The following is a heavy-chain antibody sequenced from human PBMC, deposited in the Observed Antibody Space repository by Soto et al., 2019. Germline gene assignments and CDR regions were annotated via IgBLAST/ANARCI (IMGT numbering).Heavy chain of an antibody. Sequence: EVQLVESGGGLVQPGGSLRLSCAASGFTFNNYAMHWVRQAPGKGLEYVSAISSNGGSTYYANSVKGRFTISRDNSKNKLYLQMGSLRAEDMAVYYCATSIEAAGGYYFNYWGQGTLVTVSS. CDR3: ATSIEAAGGYYFNY. J-gene: IGHJ4*02. CDR2: ISSNGGST. D-gene: IGHD6-13*01. CDR1: GFTFNNYA. V-gene: IGHV3-64*01.